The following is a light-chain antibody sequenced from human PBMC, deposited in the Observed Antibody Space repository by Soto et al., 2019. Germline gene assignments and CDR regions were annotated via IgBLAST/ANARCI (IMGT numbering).Light chain of an antibody. V-gene: IGLV1-44*01. J-gene: IGLJ3*02. Sequence: LTQPPSASGTPGQRVTISCSGSDSNIGSNTVNWYQQVPGTAPKLLIYSNSQRPSGVPDRFSGSKSGTSASLAISGLQSEDEGDYYCAAWDDSLNGRAVFGGGTKLTVL. CDR1: DSNIGSNT. CDR3: AAWDDSLNGRAV. CDR2: SNS.